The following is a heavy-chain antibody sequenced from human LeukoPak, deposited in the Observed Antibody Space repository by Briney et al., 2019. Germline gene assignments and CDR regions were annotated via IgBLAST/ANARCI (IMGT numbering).Heavy chain of an antibody. CDR2: IYSGGST. D-gene: IGHD3-16*01. V-gene: IGHV3-53*01. CDR1: GGSISSYY. J-gene: IGHJ4*02. CDR3: ARGLGGLDY. Sequence: ETLSLTCTVSGGSISSYYWSWVRQAPGKGLEWVSVIYSGGSTYYADSVKGRFTISRDNSKNTLYLQMNSLRAEDTAVYYCARGLGGLDYWGQGTLVTVSS.